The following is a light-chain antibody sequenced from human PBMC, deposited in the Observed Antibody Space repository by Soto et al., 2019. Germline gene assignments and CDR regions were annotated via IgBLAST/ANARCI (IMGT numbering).Light chain of an antibody. CDR3: QRYNSYSEA. CDR1: QSITTW. Sequence: DLQMAQSPSTLSSSLGDRVTITCRASQSITTWLAWYQQKPGKAPKLLIYKATNLQSGVPYRFSGSGSGTEFTLTISSLQPDDFATYYCQRYNSYSEAFGQGTKVDIK. V-gene: IGKV1-5*03. CDR2: KAT. J-gene: IGKJ1*01.